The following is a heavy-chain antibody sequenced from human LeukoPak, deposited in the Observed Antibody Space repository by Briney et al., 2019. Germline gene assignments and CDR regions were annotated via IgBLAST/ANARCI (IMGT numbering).Heavy chain of an antibody. CDR3: ATSYYYDSSGYYSDY. Sequence: GGSLRLSCAASGFTFSSYGMHWVRQAPGKGLEWVAVIWYDGSNKYYADSVKGRFTISREKSKNTVYLQMNSPRAEDTAVYYCATSYYYDSSGYYSDYWGQGTLVTVSS. D-gene: IGHD3-22*01. CDR2: IWYDGSNK. V-gene: IGHV3-33*01. CDR1: GFTFSSYG. J-gene: IGHJ4*02.